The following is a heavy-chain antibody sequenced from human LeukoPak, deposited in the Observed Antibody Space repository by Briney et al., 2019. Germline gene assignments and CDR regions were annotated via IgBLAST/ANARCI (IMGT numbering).Heavy chain of an antibody. Sequence: GESLKISCKGSGYSFTSYWIGWVRQMPGKGPEWMGIIYPGDSDTRYSPSFQGQVTISADKSISTAYLQWSSLKASDTAMYYCARAQRDIVVVPAATYYYYYGMDVWGQGTTVTVSS. J-gene: IGHJ6*02. CDR2: IYPGDSDT. CDR3: ARAQRDIVVVPAATYYYYYGMDV. V-gene: IGHV5-51*01. D-gene: IGHD2-2*01. CDR1: GYSFTSYW.